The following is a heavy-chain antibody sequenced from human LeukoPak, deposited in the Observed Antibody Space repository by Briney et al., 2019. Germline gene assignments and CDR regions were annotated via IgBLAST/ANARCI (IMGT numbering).Heavy chain of an antibody. CDR1: GGSISSGGYY. D-gene: IGHD5-12*01. V-gene: IGHV4-61*08. CDR3: ARTSDSGYLRY. Sequence: PSETLPLTCTVSGGSISSGGYYWSWIRQPPGKGLEWIGYIYYSGSTNYNPSLKSRVTISVDTSKNQFSLKLSSVTAADTAVYYCARTSDSGYLRYWGQGTLVTVSS. J-gene: IGHJ4*02. CDR2: IYYSGST.